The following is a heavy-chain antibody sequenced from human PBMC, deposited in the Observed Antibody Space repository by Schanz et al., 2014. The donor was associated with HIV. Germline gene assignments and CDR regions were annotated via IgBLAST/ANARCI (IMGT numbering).Heavy chain of an antibody. CDR1: GLTFSTYA. Sequence: EVQLLESGGGLVQPGGSLRLSCEASGLTFSTYAMSWVRQAPGKGLEWVSVISGSGLSTYYADSVKGRFTISRDNSKNTLYLQMNSLRAEDTAVYYCARGSGPYYYYYGMDVWGQGTTVTVSS. V-gene: IGHV3-23*01. J-gene: IGHJ6*02. D-gene: IGHD3-10*01. CDR2: ISGSGLST. CDR3: ARGSGPYYYYYGMDV.